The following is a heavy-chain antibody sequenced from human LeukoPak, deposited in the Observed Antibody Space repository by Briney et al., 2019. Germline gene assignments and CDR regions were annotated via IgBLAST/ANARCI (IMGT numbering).Heavy chain of an antibody. Sequence: GGSLRLSCAASGFTFSSYSMNWVRQAPGKGLEWVSYISSSSSTIYYADSVKGRFTISRDNAKNSLYLQMNSLRAEDTAVYYCASLGYDFWSGYYKAAFDIWGQGTMVTVSS. CDR1: GFTFSSYS. CDR3: ASLGYDFWSGYYKAAFDI. V-gene: IGHV3-48*01. D-gene: IGHD3-3*01. J-gene: IGHJ3*02. CDR2: ISSSSSTI.